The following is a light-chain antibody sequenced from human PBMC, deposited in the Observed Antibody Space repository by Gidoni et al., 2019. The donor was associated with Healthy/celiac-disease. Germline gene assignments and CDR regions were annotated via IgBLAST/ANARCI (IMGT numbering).Light chain of an antibody. CDR1: QSVRRN. CDR2: GAS. J-gene: IGKJ1*01. Sequence: EIVMTQSPATLSVSPGERATLSCRASQSVRRNLAWYQQKPGQAPRLLIYGASTRATGIPARFSGSGSGTEFTLTISSLQSEDFAVYYCQQYNNWPWTFXXXTKVEIK. CDR3: QQYNNWPWT. V-gene: IGKV3-15*01.